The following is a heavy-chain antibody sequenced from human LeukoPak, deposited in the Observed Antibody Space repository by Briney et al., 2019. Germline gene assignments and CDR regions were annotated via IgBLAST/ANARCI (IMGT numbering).Heavy chain of an antibody. CDR1: GFTFSSYA. V-gene: IGHV3-30*14. CDR2: ISYDGSNK. J-gene: IGHJ4*02. CDR3: AREGDSSGYYLPYFDY. Sequence: GGSLRLSCAASGFTFSSYAMHWVRQAPGKGLEWVAVISYDGSNKYYADSVKGRFTISRDNSKNTLYLQMNSLRAEDTAVYYCAREGDSSGYYLPYFDYWGQGTLVIVSS. D-gene: IGHD3-22*01.